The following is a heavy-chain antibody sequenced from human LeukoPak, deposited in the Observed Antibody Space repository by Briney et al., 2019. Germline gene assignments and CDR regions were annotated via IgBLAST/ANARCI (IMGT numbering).Heavy chain of an antibody. V-gene: IGHV3-30*02. J-gene: IGHJ4*02. CDR1: GFTFSSYA. D-gene: IGHD7-27*01. CDR2: IRYDGNDE. Sequence: GRSLRLSCAASGFTFSSYAMHWVRQAPGKGLEWVAFIRYDGNDEDYADSVRGRFTISRDNSKNTLYLQMNSLRGEDTAVYYCTKDFPNWGADYWGQGTLVTVSS. CDR3: TKDFPNWGADY.